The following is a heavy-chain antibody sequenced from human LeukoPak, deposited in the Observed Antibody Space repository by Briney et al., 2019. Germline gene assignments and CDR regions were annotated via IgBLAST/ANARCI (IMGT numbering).Heavy chain of an antibody. CDR2: IYYSGTT. J-gene: IGHJ5*02. CDR1: GGSISSYY. CDR3: ARGRYGTISRGWFDP. D-gene: IGHD1-14*01. Sequence: SETLSLTCTVSGGSISSYYWSWIRQPPGKGLEWIRYIYYSGTTNYNPSLKSRVTISVDTSKKEISLKLTSVTAADTAVYYCARGRYGTISRGWFDPWGQGTLVTVSS. V-gene: IGHV4-59*01.